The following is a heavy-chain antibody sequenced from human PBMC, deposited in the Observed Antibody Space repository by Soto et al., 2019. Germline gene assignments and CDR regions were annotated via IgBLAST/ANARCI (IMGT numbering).Heavy chain of an antibody. CDR2: VSDSGIT. CDR3: ARHRMRDWLVFNPTASFDS. V-gene: IGHV4-39*01. J-gene: IGHJ4*02. Sequence: PSETLSLTRTFSAASMKISGQYWGWIRQPPGKAMEWIGCVSDSGITYYNLSLKSRVTISVDKSKNQFSLTLTSVTAADTAVYFCARHRMRDWLVFNPTASFDSWGQGLMVTVSS. D-gene: IGHD6-19*01. CDR1: AASMKISGQY.